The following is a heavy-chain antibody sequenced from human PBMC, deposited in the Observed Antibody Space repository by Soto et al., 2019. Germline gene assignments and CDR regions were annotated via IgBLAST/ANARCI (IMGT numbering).Heavy chain of an antibody. CDR2: IHSSGTT. CDR1: GDSINNSY. V-gene: IGHV4-4*07. D-gene: IGHD1-26*01. CDR3: AKEGSGGSNWFDP. J-gene: IGHJ5*02. Sequence: PSETLSLTCTVSGDSINNSYWSWIRQPAGKGLEWIGRIHSSGTTNLNPSLKTRVTMSADTSKNQLSLKLRSVTAADTAVYYCAKEGSGGSNWFDPWGPGTQVTVSS.